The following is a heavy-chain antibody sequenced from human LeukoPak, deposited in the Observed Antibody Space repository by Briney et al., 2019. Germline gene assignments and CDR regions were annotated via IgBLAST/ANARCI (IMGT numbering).Heavy chain of an antibody. CDR2: IYYSGST. CDR3: ARPGDYVWGSYRRNDAFDI. J-gene: IGHJ3*02. Sequence: PSETLSLTCAVYGGSFSGYYWGWIRQPPGKGLEWIGSIYYSGSTYYNPSLKSRVTISVDTSKNQFSLKLSSVTAADTAVYYCARPGDYVWGSYRRNDAFDIWGQGTMVTVSS. D-gene: IGHD3-16*02. V-gene: IGHV4-34*01. CDR1: GGSFSGYY.